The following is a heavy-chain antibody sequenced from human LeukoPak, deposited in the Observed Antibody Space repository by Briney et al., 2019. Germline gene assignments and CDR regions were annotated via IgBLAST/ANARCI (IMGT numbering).Heavy chain of an antibody. V-gene: IGHV1-8*03. J-gene: IGHJ6*03. CDR1: GYTFTSYD. CDR2: MNPNSGNT. Sequence: ASVKVSCKASGYTFTSYDINWVRQATGQGLEWMGWMNPNSGNTGYAQKFQGRVTITRNTSISTAYMELSSLRSEDTAVYYCARGLEERTKDYYCYYMDVWGKGTTVTVSS. CDR3: ARGLEERTKDYYCYYMDV. D-gene: IGHD1-1*01.